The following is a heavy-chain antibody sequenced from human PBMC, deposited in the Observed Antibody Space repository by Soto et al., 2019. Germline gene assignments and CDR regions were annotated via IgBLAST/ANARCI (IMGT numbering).Heavy chain of an antibody. Sequence: SETLSLTCAVYGGSFSGYYWSWIRQPPGKGLEWIGEINHSGSTNYNPSLKSRVTISVDTSKNQFSLKLSSVTAADTAVYYCARGRWRVFDYWGQGTLVTVSS. D-gene: IGHD2-15*01. CDR2: INHSGST. J-gene: IGHJ4*02. CDR3: ARGRWRVFDY. V-gene: IGHV4-34*01. CDR1: GGSFSGYY.